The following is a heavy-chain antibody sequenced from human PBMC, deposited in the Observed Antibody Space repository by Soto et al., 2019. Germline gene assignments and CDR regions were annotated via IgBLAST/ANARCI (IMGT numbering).Heavy chain of an antibody. CDR3: ARGALDKRWLEKWGRVGDAFDI. J-gene: IGHJ3*02. CDR1: GFTFSSYA. D-gene: IGHD5-12*01. CDR2: ISYDGSNK. V-gene: IGHV3-30-3*01. Sequence: PGGSLRLSCAASGFTFSSYAMHWVRQAPGKGLEWVAVISYDGSNKYYADSVKGRFTISRDNSKNTLYLQMNSLRAEDTAVYYCARGALDKRWLEKWGRVGDAFDIWGQGTMVTVSS.